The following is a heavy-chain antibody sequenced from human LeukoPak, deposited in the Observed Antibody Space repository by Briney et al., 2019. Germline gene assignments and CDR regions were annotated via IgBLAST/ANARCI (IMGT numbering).Heavy chain of an antibody. CDR3: ARLLSGSGWYEGYYYGMDV. CDR2: INYSGST. V-gene: IGHV4-59*08. D-gene: IGHD6-19*01. CDR1: GGSISSYY. J-gene: IGHJ6*02. Sequence: SETLSLTCTVSGGSISSYYGSWIRQPPGKGLEWIGYINYSGSTNYNPSLKSRVTISVNTSKNQFYLKLSSVTAADTAVYYCARLLSGSGWYEGYYYGMDVWGQGTTVTVSS.